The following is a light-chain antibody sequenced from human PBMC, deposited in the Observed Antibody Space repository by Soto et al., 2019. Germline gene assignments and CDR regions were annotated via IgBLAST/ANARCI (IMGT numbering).Light chain of an antibody. Sequence: AIQMTQSPSSLSASVGDRVTITCRASQGIKNDLAWYQQRPGKAPNLLIFAASSLQSGVPSRFSGSGSGTDFTLTISSLQPEDFATYYCLQNYNYPRTFGPGTKVDI. V-gene: IGKV1-6*01. CDR2: AAS. CDR1: QGIKND. J-gene: IGKJ3*01. CDR3: LQNYNYPRT.